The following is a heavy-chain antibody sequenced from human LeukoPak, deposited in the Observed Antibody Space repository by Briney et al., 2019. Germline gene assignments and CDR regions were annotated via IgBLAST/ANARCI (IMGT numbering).Heavy chain of an antibody. CDR2: IYTSGST. V-gene: IGHV4-4*08. CDR3: ASHQYGSGSYYHDY. J-gene: IGHJ4*02. CDR1: GGSFSGYY. D-gene: IGHD3-10*01. Sequence: SETLSLTCAVYGGSFSGYYWSWIRQPPGKGLEWIGRIYTSGSTNYNPSLKSRVTISVDTSKNQFSLKLSSVTAADTAVYYCASHQYGSGSYYHDYWGQGTLVTVSS.